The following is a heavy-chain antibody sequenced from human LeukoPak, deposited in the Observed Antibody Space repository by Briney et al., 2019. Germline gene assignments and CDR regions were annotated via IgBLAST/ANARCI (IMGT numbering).Heavy chain of an antibody. CDR2: INWNGGST. V-gene: IGHV3-20*04. CDR1: GFTFDDYG. D-gene: IGHD4/OR15-4a*01. J-gene: IGHJ3*02. Sequence: PGGSLRLSCAASGFTFDDYGTSWVRQAPGKGLEWVSGINWNGGSTGYADSVKGRFTISRDNAKNSLYLQMNSLRAEDTALYYCARGFDYEFLDAFDIWGQGTMVTVSS. CDR3: ARGFDYEFLDAFDI.